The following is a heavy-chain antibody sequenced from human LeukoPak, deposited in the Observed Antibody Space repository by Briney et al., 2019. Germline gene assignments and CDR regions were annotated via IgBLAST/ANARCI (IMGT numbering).Heavy chain of an antibody. Sequence: SETLSLTCAVYGGSFSGYYWSWIRQPPGKGLEWIGEINHSGSTNYNPSLKSRVTISVDTSKNQFSLKLSSVTAADTAVYYCARHVYRLWFGETHYFDYWGQGTLVTVSS. D-gene: IGHD3-10*01. CDR2: INHSGST. CDR3: ARHVYRLWFGETHYFDY. J-gene: IGHJ4*02. CDR1: GGSFSGYY. V-gene: IGHV4-34*01.